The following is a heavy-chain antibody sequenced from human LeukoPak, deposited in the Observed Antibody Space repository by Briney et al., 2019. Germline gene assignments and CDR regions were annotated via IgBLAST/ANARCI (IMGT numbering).Heavy chain of an antibody. CDR2: ISSSSSYI. CDR3: AKDLDLPFWSGYYSAFDI. Sequence: KPGGSLRLSCAASGFTFSSYAMSWVRQAPGKGLEWVSSISSSSSYIYYADSVKGRFTISRDNAKNSLYLQMNSLRAEDTAVYYCAKDLDLPFWSGYYSAFDIWGQGTMVTVSS. J-gene: IGHJ3*02. D-gene: IGHD3-3*01. CDR1: GFTFSSYA. V-gene: IGHV3-21*01.